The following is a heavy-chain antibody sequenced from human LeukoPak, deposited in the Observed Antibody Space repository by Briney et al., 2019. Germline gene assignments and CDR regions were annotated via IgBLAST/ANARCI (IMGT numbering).Heavy chain of an antibody. CDR1: GGSISSGSYY. J-gene: IGHJ4*02. CDR3: ARDVAGNTFDY. V-gene: IGHV4-61*02. D-gene: IGHD5-12*01. Sequence: SQTLSLTCTVSGGSISSGSYYWSWIRQPAGKGLEWIGRIYTSGSTNYNPSLKSRVTISVDTSKNQFSLKLSSMTAPDTAVYYCARDVAGNTFDYWGQGTLVTVSS. CDR2: IYTSGST.